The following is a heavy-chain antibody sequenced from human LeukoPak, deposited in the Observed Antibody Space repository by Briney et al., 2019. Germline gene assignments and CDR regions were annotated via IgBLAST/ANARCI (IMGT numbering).Heavy chain of an antibody. CDR1: GFTFSNYW. CDR3: IRDFRSADL. Sequence: GGSLRLSCVASGFTFSNYWMHWVRQPPGKGLVWASRIYVDGRTTNYADSVKGRFTISRDNAKNTVYLEMNSLSVEDTATYYCIRDFRSADLWGQGTLVTVTS. CDR2: IYVDGRTT. V-gene: IGHV3-74*01. J-gene: IGHJ5*02.